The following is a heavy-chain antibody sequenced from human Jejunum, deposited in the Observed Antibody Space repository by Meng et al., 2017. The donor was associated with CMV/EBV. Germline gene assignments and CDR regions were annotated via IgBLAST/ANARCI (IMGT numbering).Heavy chain of an antibody. CDR3: ARGGRYCSSSSCFGAFDP. CDR2: INAGNGYT. D-gene: IGHD2-2*01. V-gene: IGHV1-3*01. J-gene: IGHJ5*02. Sequence: YSFTNYAMHCVRQAPGQGLEWMGWINAGNGYTKYSQTFQGRVTISRDTSASTAYMELSSLRSEDTAVYYCARGGRYCSSSSCFGAFDPWGQGTLVTVSS. CDR1: YSFTNYA.